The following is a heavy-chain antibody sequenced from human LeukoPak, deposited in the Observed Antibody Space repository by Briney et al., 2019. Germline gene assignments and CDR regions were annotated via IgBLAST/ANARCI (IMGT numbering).Heavy chain of an antibody. D-gene: IGHD3-22*01. CDR3: ARAQRSGYEDH. Sequence: VSSVKVSCKASGYTFTSYYMHWVRQAPGQGLEWMGIINPSGGSTSYAQKLQGRVTMSRDTSTSTVYMELSSLRSEDTAVCYCARAQRSGYEDHWGQGTQVTVSS. V-gene: IGHV1-46*04. CDR2: INPSGGST. J-gene: IGHJ4*02. CDR1: GYTFTSYY.